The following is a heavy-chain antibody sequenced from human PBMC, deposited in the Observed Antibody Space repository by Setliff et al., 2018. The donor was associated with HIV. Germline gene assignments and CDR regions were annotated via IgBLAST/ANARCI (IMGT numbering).Heavy chain of an antibody. CDR2: ITPDSGGT. Sequence: ASVKVSCKASGGTFSSYAISWVRQAPGQGLEWMGWITPDSGGTNYAQKFQGRVTMTRDTSISTAYMELSSLRSDDTAMYYCARGDYFGSQSPRGFYFVYWGQGTLVTVSS. J-gene: IGHJ4*02. D-gene: IGHD3-10*01. V-gene: IGHV1-2*02. CDR1: GGTFSSYA. CDR3: ARGDYFGSQSPRGFYFVY.